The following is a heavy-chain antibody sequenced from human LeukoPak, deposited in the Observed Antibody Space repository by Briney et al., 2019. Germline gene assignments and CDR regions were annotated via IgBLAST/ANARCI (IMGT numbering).Heavy chain of an antibody. Sequence: GGSLRLSCAASGFTFSSYSMNWVRQAPGKGLEWVSSISSSSSYIYYADSVKGRFTISRDNAKNSLYLQMNSLRAEDTAVYYCARELLRLLEWFGMDVWGQGTTVTVSS. CDR3: ARELLRLLEWFGMDV. V-gene: IGHV3-21*01. D-gene: IGHD3-3*01. J-gene: IGHJ6*02. CDR2: ISSSSSYI. CDR1: GFTFSSYS.